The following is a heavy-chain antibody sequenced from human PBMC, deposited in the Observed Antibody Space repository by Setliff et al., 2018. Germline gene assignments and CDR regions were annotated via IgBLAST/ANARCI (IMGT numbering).Heavy chain of an antibody. V-gene: IGHV4-4*07. D-gene: IGHD3-10*01. CDR3: AREQKGGYYGSGRHVDY. Sequence: TSETLSLTCTVSGDSISPYYWNWIRQPAGKELEWIGRIYASGNTLYNPSLKSRLTMSVDTSKNQFSLKLNSVTAADTAVYYCAREQKGGYYGSGRHVDYWGRGTLVTVSS. CDR1: GDSISPYY. CDR2: IYASGNT. J-gene: IGHJ4*02.